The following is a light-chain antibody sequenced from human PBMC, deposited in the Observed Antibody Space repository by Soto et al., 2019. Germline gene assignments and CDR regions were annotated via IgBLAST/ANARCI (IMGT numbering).Light chain of an antibody. J-gene: IGKJ2*01. V-gene: IGKV3-20*01. Sequence: ETVLTQSPGTLSLSPGERAILSCRASQSVSSTYLAWYQQKPGQAPRLLIYGASSRATGIPDRFSGSGSGTDFTLTISRLEPEDFATYYCQQYSSYSAYTFGQGTKLEIK. CDR2: GAS. CDR1: QSVSSTY. CDR3: QQYSSYSAYT.